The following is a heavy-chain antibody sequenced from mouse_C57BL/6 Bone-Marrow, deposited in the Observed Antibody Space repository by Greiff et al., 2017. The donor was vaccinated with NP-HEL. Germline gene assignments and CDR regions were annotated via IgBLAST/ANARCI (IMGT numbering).Heavy chain of an antibody. CDR1: GFPITSGYY. CDR3: AGDYDGYWYFDV. V-gene: IGHV12-3*01. D-gene: IGHD2-3*01. CDR2: ITHSGET. J-gene: IGHJ1*03. Sequence: QVQLKQSGPGLVKPSQSLFLPCSITGFPITSGYYWIWIRQSPGKPLEWLGYITHSGETFYNPSLQSPISITRETSKNQFCLQVNSVTTEDTAMYYCAGDYDGYWYFDVWGTGTTVTVSS.